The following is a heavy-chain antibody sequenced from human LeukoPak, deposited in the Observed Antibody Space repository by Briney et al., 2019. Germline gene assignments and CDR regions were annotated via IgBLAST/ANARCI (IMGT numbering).Heavy chain of an antibody. J-gene: IGHJ4*02. Sequence: PGGSLRLSCAASGFTFSSYSMSWLRQAPGKGLEWVSAISGNGENTYYADSMKGRFTISRDNSKNILYLQMSSLRAEDTAIYYCTKKSPYGGRDSWGQGTLVTVSS. D-gene: IGHD4/OR15-4a*01. CDR2: ISGNGENT. CDR3: TKKSPYGGRDS. V-gene: IGHV3-23*01. CDR1: GFTFSSYS.